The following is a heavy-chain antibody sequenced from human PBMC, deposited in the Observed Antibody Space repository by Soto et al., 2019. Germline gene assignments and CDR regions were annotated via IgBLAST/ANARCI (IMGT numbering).Heavy chain of an antibody. CDR2: ISGYNGNT. CDR1: GYSFHTYA. Sequence: ASVKVSCKASGYSFHTYAISWVRQAPGQGLEWVGWISGYNGNTSYAQKFQGRVTLTTDTSTKTAFMELRSLTGDDTAVYYCAREYGMDVWG. CDR3: AREYGMDV. V-gene: IGHV1-18*01. J-gene: IGHJ6*02.